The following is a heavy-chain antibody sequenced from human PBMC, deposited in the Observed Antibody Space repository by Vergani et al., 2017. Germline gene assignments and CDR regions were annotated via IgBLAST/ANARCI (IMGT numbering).Heavy chain of an antibody. CDR3: AKDRLVVPAAHNWFDP. Sequence: EVQLLESGGGLVQPWGSLRLSCAASGFTFSSYAMSWVRQAPGKGLEWVSAISGSGGSTYYADSVKGRFTISRDNSKNTLYLQMNSLRAEDTAVYYCAKDRLVVPAAHNWFDPWGQGTLVTVSS. CDR1: GFTFSSYA. D-gene: IGHD2-2*01. J-gene: IGHJ5*02. CDR2: ISGSGGST. V-gene: IGHV3-23*01.